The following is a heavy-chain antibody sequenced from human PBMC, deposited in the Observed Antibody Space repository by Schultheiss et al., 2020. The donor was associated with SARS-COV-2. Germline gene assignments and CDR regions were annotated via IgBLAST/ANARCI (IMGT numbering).Heavy chain of an antibody. CDR2: NNPNSGGT. CDR3: ARDGSSSWYVFDY. V-gene: IGHV1-2*02. CDR1: GYTFTGYY. J-gene: IGHJ4*02. Sequence: ASVKVSCKASGYTFTGYYMHWVRQAPGQGLEWMGWNNPNSGGTNYAQKFQGRVTMTTDTSTSTAYMELRSLRSDDTAVYYCARDGSSSWYVFDYWGQGTLVTVSS. D-gene: IGHD6-13*01.